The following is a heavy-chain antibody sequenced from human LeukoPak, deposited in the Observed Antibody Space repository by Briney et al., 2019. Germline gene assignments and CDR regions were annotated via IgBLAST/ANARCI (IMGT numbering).Heavy chain of an antibody. CDR3: AKDRGSADY. D-gene: IGHD5-12*01. CDR2: MKGDGSEQ. CDR1: GFTFSNYR. J-gene: IGHJ4*02. V-gene: IGHV3-7*03. Sequence: GGSLRLSCATSGFTFSNYRMTWVRQAPGRWLEWAANMKGDGSEQFYADSVKGRFTISRDNSKNTLYLQMNSLRAEDTAVCYCAKDRGSADYCGQGTLVTVSS.